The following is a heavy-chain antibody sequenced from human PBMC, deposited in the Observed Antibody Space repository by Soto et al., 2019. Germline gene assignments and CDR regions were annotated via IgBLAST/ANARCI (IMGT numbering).Heavy chain of an antibody. CDR2: INPNSGGT. Sequence: GASVKVSCKASGYTFTGYYMHWVRQAPGQGLEWMGWINPNSGGTNYAQKLQGRVTMTTETSTGTGYMELRSLRSDDTTVYYCARMYSPDAFDIWGQGTMVTVSS. V-gene: IGHV1-2*02. CDR1: GYTFTGYY. J-gene: IGHJ3*02. D-gene: IGHD5-18*01. CDR3: ARMYSPDAFDI.